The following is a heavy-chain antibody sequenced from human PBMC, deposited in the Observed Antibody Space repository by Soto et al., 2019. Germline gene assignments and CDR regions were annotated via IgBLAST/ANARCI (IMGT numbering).Heavy chain of an antibody. D-gene: IGHD4-17*01. CDR2: IYSDGTT. J-gene: IGHJ3*02. Sequence: EVQLVETGGGLIQPGGSLRLSCAASGFTVSSNYMNWVRQAPGKGLEWLSIIYSDGTTYYADSVKGRFTISRDNFKNTLYLQMNSLRAEDTALYYCAKDPNGDYVGGFEMWGQGTKVTVSS. CDR1: GFTVSSNY. CDR3: AKDPNGDYVGGFEM. V-gene: IGHV3-53*02.